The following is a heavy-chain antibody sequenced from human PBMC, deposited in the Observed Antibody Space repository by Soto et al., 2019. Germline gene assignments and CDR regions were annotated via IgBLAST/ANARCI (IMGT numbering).Heavy chain of an antibody. Sequence: EVQLLESGGGLVQPGGSLRLSCAASGFTFSSYAMSWVRQAPGKGLEWVSAISGSGGSTYYADSVKGRFTISRDNSKNTLYLQMNSLRAEDTAVYYCAKDSQIFGLVIKAEWYFDYWCQGTLVTVSS. CDR1: GFTFSSYA. D-gene: IGHD3-3*01. V-gene: IGHV3-23*01. CDR3: AKDSQIFGLVIKAEWYFDY. CDR2: ISGSGGST. J-gene: IGHJ4*02.